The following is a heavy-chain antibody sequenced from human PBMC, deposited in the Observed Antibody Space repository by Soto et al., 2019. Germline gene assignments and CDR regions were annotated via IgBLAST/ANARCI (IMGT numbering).Heavy chain of an antibody. J-gene: IGHJ4*02. CDR1: GFTFSSYA. D-gene: IGHD2-15*01. CDR2: ISSNGGST. Sequence: GGSLRLSCSASGFTFSSYAMHWVRQAPGKGLEYVSAISSNGGSTYYADSVKGRFTISRDNSKNTLYLQMSSLRVEDTAVYYCVKTYAAATRYYFDYWGQGTLVTVSS. CDR3: VKTYAAATRYYFDY. V-gene: IGHV3-64D*06.